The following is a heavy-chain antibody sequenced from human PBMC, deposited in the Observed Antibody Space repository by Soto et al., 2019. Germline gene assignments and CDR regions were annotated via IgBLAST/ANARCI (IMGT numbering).Heavy chain of an antibody. Sequence: SVNVSCKSSGGTFSSYSISWVRQAPGQGLEWMGWIIPIFGTANYAQKFQGRVTITADESTSTAYMELSSLRSEDTAVYYCARSAGNAGRFSEYWGQGTLVTVSS. CDR2: IIPIFGTA. J-gene: IGHJ4*02. CDR3: ARSAGNAGRFSEY. V-gene: IGHV1-69*13. D-gene: IGHD2-15*01. CDR1: GGTFSSYS.